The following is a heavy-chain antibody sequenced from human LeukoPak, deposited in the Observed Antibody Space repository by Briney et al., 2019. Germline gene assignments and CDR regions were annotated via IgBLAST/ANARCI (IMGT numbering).Heavy chain of an antibody. CDR1: GFTFSSYW. CDR2: IKQDGSEK. Sequence: PGGSLRLSCAASGFTFSSYWMSWVRQAPGKGLEWVANIKQDGSEKYYVDSVKGRFTISRDNAKNSLYLQMNSLRAEDTAVYYCARLAVYYDFWSGYYTSYYYYMDVWGKGTTVTVSS. V-gene: IGHV3-7*01. D-gene: IGHD3-3*01. J-gene: IGHJ6*03. CDR3: ARLAVYYDFWSGYYTSYYYYMDV.